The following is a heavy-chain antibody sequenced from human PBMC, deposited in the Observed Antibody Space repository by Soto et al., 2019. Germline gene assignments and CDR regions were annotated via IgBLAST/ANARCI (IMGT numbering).Heavy chain of an antibody. CDR2: ISSNSSYI. D-gene: IGHD3-3*01. J-gene: IGHJ4*02. CDR1: PFTCTSVS. V-gene: IGHV3-21*01. Sequence: GGSLRLSCAAPPFTCTSVSMTRVRHTPGKGLAWVSPISSNSSYISYAGSVKGRFTISRDNAKRSLNLNMNCQRSEDPTLASSAGAYAFWSSYYHYFDSCGQGPMVRVAS. CDR3: AGAYAFWSSYYHYFDS.